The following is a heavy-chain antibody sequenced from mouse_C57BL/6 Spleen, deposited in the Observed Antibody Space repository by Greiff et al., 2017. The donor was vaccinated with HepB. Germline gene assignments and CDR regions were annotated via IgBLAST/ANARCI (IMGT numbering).Heavy chain of an antibody. J-gene: IGHJ3*01. CDR1: GFSLTSYG. V-gene: IGHV2-6-1*01. CDR3: ARHHDYDEDWFAY. Sequence: VKVVESGPGLVAPSQSLSITCTVSGFSLTSYGVHWVRQPPGKGLEWLVVIWSDGSTTYNSALKSRLTISKDNSKSQVFLKMNSLQTDDTAMYYCARHHDYDEDWFAYWGQGTLVTVSA. CDR2: IWSDGST. D-gene: IGHD2-4*01.